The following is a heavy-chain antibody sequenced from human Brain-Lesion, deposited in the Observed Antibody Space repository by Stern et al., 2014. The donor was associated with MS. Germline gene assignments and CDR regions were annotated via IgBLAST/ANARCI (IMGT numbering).Heavy chain of an antibody. CDR1: GGSTSSGGHY. J-gene: IGHJ6*02. V-gene: IGHV4-31*03. Sequence: QLVQSGPGLVKPSQTLSLTCTVSGGSTSSGGHYWSWIRQHPGKGLEWIGYIFNTVTTYYNPSLKNRLTISLDTSKNQVSLKLSSVTAADTAVYYCARDGWGWRYGMDVWGQGTTVTVSS. CDR3: ARDGWGWRYGMDV. D-gene: IGHD2-21*01. CDR2: IFNTVTT.